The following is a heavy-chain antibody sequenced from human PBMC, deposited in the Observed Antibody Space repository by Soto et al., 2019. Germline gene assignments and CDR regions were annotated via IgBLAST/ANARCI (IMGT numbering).Heavy chain of an antibody. CDR1: GGTFSSYA. J-gene: IGHJ6*02. D-gene: IGHD2-21*01. Sequence: VKVSCKASGGTFSSYAISWVRQAPGQGLEWMGGIIPIFGTANYAQKFQGRVTITADESTSTAYMELSSLRSEDTAVYYCAREYSYDYSYGMDVWGQGTTVTVSS. CDR3: AREYSYDYSYGMDV. CDR2: IIPIFGTA. V-gene: IGHV1-69*13.